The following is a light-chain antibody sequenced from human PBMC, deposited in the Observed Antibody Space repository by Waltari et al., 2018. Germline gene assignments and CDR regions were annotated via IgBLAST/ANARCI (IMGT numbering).Light chain of an antibody. Sequence: SYVLTQPPSVSVAPGDTSRITCGGDHIGGYSVHWYQQKPGQAPVLVLHYDNNRPSGIPERFSGSNVGNTATLTISRVEAGDEADYYCQVSDSTADLVVFGGGTKLTVL. J-gene: IGLJ2*01. CDR1: HIGGYS. CDR2: YDN. V-gene: IGLV3-21*04. CDR3: QVSDSTADLVV.